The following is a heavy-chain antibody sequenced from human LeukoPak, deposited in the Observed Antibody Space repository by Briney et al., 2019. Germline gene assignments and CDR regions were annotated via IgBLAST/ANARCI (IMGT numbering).Heavy chain of an antibody. CDR2: ISNSAI. D-gene: IGHD4-11*01. J-gene: IGHJ4*02. V-gene: IGHV3-48*02. Sequence: GGSLRLSCAASGFTFSSYSMNWARQAPGKGLEWVSYISNSAIYYADSLKGRFTISRDNAKNSLYLQMNSLRDEDTAVYYCARDTDYSFDYWGQGTLVTVSS. CDR3: ARDTDYSFDY. CDR1: GFTFSSYS.